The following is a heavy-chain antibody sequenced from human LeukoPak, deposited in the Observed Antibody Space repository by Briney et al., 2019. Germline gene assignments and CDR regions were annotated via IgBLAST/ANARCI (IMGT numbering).Heavy chain of an antibody. CDR1: GGSISSYY. Sequence: SETLSLTCTVSGGSISSYYWSWIRQPAGKGLEWIGRIYTSGSTNYNPSLKSRVTMSVDTSKNQFSLKLSSVTAADTAVYYCASIVGATSPDDAFDIWGQGTMVTVSS. CDR2: IYTSGST. CDR3: ASIVGATSPDDAFDI. J-gene: IGHJ3*02. D-gene: IGHD1-26*01. V-gene: IGHV4-4*07.